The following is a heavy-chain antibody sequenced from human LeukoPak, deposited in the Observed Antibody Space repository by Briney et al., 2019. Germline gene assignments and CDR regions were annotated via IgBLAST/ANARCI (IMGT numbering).Heavy chain of an antibody. CDR3: ARGGDGYSFGYVMDV. J-gene: IGHJ6*02. CDR1: GFTFSSYD. D-gene: IGHD5-24*01. CDR2: IGTAGDT. V-gene: IGHV3-13*01. Sequence: TGGSLRLSCAASGFTFSSYDMHWVRQATGKGLEWVSAIGTAGDTYYPGSVKGRFTISRENAKNSLYLQMNSLRAEDTAVYYCARGGDGYSFGYVMDVWGQGTTATVSS.